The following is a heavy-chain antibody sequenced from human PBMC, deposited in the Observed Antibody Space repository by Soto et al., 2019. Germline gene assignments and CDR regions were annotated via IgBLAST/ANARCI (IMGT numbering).Heavy chain of an antibody. V-gene: IGHV4-59*08. J-gene: IGHJ6*03. D-gene: IGHD2-15*01. Sequence: SETLSLTCTVSGGSISSYYWSWIRQPPGKGLEWIGYIYYSGSTNYNPSLKSRVTISVDTSKNQFSLKLSSVTAADTAVYYCARHVTESGGTHTYYYYYMDVWGKGTTVTVSS. CDR2: IYYSGST. CDR3: ARHVTESGGTHTYYYYYMDV. CDR1: GGSISSYY.